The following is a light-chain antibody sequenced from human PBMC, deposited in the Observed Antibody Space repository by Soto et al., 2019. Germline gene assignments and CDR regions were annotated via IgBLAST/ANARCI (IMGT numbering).Light chain of an antibody. V-gene: IGKV3-15*01. CDR3: QQYNNWPLT. CDR1: QSVGTF. J-gene: IGKJ5*01. Sequence: EIVLTQSPATLSLSPGERATLSCRASQSVGTFFAWYQQKPGQAPRLLIYGASTRATGIPARFSGSGSGTEFTLTISSLQSEDVAVYYCQQYNNWPLTFGQGTRLEIK. CDR2: GAS.